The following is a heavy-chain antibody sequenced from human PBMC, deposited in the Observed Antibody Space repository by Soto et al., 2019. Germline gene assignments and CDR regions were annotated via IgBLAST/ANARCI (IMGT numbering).Heavy chain of an antibody. CDR2: INWNSDSM. J-gene: IGHJ3*02. V-gene: IGHV3-9*01. CDR3: AKALYTRGWHRPQPFHI. D-gene: IGHD6-19*01. CDR1: GFSFDDYA. Sequence: EVQLMESGGGLVQPGRSLRLSCEVSGFSFDDYAMYWVRQAPGKGLEWVSGINWNSDSMAYAASVKGRFTVSRDNANNSLYLQMNSLRPEDTDLYYCAKALYTRGWHRPQPFHIWGQGTMVTVAS.